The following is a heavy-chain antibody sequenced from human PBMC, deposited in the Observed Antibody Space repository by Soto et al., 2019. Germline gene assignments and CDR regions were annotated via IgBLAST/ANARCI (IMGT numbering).Heavy chain of an antibody. J-gene: IGHJ4*02. D-gene: IGHD3-10*01. CDR3: ARDQVVGVRGVILDY. CDR2: INPNSGGT. V-gene: IGHV1-2*04. Sequence: QVQLVQSGAEVKQPGASVKVSCKASGYTFTGYYIHWVRQAPGQGLEWMGWINPNSGGTNYAQNFQGWVTMTRDTSIRTAYMELSRLTSDDTAVYYCARDQVVGVRGVILDYWGQGTLVTVSS. CDR1: GYTFTGYY.